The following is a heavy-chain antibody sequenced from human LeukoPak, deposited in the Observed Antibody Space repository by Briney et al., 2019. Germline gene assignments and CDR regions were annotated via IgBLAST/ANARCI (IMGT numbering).Heavy chain of an antibody. J-gene: IGHJ5*02. V-gene: IGHV4-59*08. CDR1: GGSISSYY. D-gene: IGHD5-18*01. CDR3: ARQGYNYGTGRYNWFDP. CDR2: MYYSGST. Sequence: SETLSLTCTVSGGSISSYYWSWIRQPPGTGLEWIGYMYYSGSTNYNPSLKTRLTISVDTSKNQISLKLSSVTAADTAVYYCARQGYNYGTGRYNWFDPWGQGILVTVSS.